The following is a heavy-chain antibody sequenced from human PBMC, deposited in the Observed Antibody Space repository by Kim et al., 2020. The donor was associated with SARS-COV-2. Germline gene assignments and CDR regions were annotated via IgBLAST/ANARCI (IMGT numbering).Heavy chain of an antibody. Sequence: TTDYNASHKGRVTVSVGTSKNQLSRRLTSVTAADTAVYFCARGGTYYLDSWGQGTLVTVSS. CDR2: TT. D-gene: IGHD3-10*01. V-gene: IGHV4-4*07. J-gene: IGHJ5*01. CDR3: ARGGTYYLDS.